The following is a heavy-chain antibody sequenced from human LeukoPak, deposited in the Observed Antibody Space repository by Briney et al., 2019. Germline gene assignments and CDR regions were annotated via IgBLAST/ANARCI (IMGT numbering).Heavy chain of an antibody. V-gene: IGHV3-23*01. CDR2: ISGSGGST. Sequence: GGSLRLSCAASGFTFSSYGMNWVRQAPGKGLEWVSAISGSGGSTYYADSVKGRFTISRDNSKNTLYLQMNSLRAEDTAVYYCAKDINLRTLYYFDYWGQGTLVTVSS. CDR1: GFTFSSYG. J-gene: IGHJ4*02. D-gene: IGHD3-16*02. CDR3: AKDINLRTLYYFDY.